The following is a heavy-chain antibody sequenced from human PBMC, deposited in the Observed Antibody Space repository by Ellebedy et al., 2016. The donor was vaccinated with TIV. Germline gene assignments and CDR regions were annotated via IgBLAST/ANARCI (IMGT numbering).Heavy chain of an antibody. D-gene: IGHD7-27*01. Sequence: SVKGRFTISRDNSKHTLYLQMNSLRAEDTAVYYCARATDVDTGGWFDPWGQGTLVTVSS. CDR3: ARATDVDTGGWFDP. J-gene: IGHJ5*02. V-gene: IGHV3-30*01.